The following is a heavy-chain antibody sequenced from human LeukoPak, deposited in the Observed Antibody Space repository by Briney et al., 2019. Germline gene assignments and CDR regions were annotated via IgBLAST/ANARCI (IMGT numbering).Heavy chain of an antibody. D-gene: IGHD4-17*01. CDR3: ARSSVTTPGGFDY. CDR2: IYSGGST. V-gene: IGHV3-66*01. CDR1: GFTVSSNY. J-gene: IGHJ4*02. Sequence: GSLRLSCAASGFTVSSNYMNWVRQAPGKGLEGVSVIYSGGSTYYADSVKGRFTISRDNSKNTLYLQMNSLRAEDTAVYYCARSSVTTPGGFDYWGQGTLVTVSS.